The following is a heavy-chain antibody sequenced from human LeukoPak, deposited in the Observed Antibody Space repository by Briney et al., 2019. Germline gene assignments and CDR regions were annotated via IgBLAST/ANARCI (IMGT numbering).Heavy chain of an antibody. J-gene: IGHJ5*02. CDR2: ISGSGGST. D-gene: IGHD3-22*01. Sequence: SGGSLRLSCAASGFTFSSYAMSWVRQAPGKGLEWVSTISGSGGSTYYADSVKGRFTISRDNSKNTLYLQMNSLRAEDTAVYYCARGPYYYESSGYYSINWFDPWGQGTLVTVSS. CDR3: ARGPYYYESSGYYSINWFDP. V-gene: IGHV3-23*01. CDR1: GFTFSSYA.